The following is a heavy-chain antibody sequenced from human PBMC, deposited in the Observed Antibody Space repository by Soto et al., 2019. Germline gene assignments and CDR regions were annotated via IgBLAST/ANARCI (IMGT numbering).Heavy chain of an antibody. V-gene: IGHV3-23*01. CDR3: AKDRMSGSYLAWYFGY. CDR1: GFTFSSYA. J-gene: IGHJ4*02. D-gene: IGHD1-26*01. Sequence: PGGSLRLSCAASGFTFSSYAMSWVRQAPGKGLEWVSAISGSGGSTYYADSVKGRFTISRDNSKNTLYLQMNSLRAEDTAVYYCAKDRMSGSYLAWYFGYWGQGTLVTVSS. CDR2: ISGSGGST.